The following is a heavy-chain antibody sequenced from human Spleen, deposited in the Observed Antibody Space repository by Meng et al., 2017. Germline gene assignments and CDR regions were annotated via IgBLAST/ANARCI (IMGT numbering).Heavy chain of an antibody. D-gene: IGHD1-26*01. CDR2: IDTNTGNP. V-gene: IGHV7-4-1*02. J-gene: IGHJ4*02. Sequence: QVQLVQSGSELKKPGASVQVSCKASGYSFTTYAMNWVRQAPGQGLEWMGWIDTNTGNPTYAQAFPGRFVFSLDTSVSTAFLQINNLEADDTALYYCARAGWDGATIEYWGPGTLVTVSS. CDR3: ARAGWDGATIEY. CDR1: GYSFTTYA.